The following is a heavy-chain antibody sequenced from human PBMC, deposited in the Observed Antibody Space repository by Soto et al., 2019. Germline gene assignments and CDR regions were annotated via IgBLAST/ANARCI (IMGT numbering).Heavy chain of an antibody. CDR1: GGSFIDYS. CDR2: INHSGSA. CDR3: VRVSDY. Sequence: QVLLQQWGAGRLKPSETLSLTCAVYGGSFIDYSWGWIRQSPGTGLAWMGEINHSGSANYNPSLKSRVTISVDTSKNQFSLKLYSVTAADAAVYYCVRVSDYWSQGTLVTVSS. V-gene: IGHV4-34*01. J-gene: IGHJ4*02.